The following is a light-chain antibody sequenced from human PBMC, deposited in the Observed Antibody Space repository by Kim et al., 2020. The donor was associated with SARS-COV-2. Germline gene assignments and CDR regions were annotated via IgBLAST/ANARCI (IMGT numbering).Light chain of an antibody. CDR1: SSEDGGYNY. J-gene: IGLJ1*01. CDR2: DVS. V-gene: IGLV2-14*03. CDR3: SSYTSSSTYYV. Sequence: QSSSITCTGTSSEDGGYNYGSWYQQHPGKAHKLMIYDVSNRPSGVSKRFSGSKSGNTASLTISGLEAEDEADYYCSSYTSSSTYYVFGTGTKVTVL.